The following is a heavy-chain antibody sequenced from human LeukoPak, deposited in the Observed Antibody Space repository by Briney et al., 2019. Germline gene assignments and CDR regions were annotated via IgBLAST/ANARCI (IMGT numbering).Heavy chain of an antibody. Sequence: GGSLRLSCAASGFTFRDFGMHWVRQAPGKGLEWVAFIRNDGSKDYYPDSVKGRFTISRDNSRTTLYLQMHSLRIEDTAVYYCVXGGSSSHNWFDPWGQGILVTVSS. CDR1: GFTFRDFG. D-gene: IGHD6-13*01. V-gene: IGHV3-30*02. CDR3: VXGGSSSHNWFDP. CDR2: IRNDGSKD. J-gene: IGHJ5*02.